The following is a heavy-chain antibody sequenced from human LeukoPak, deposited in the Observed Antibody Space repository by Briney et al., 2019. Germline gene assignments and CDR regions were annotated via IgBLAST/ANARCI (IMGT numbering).Heavy chain of an antibody. CDR2: ISSSSSYI. J-gene: IGHJ4*02. CDR3: ASASGVYDYVWGSYRYLDY. V-gene: IGHV3-21*01. CDR1: GFTFGSYS. D-gene: IGHD3-16*02. Sequence: PGGSLRLSCAASGFTFGSYSMNWVRQAPGKGLAWVSSISSSSSYIYYADSVKGRFTISRDNAKNSLYLQMNSLRAEDTAVYYCASASGVYDYVWGSYRYLDYWGQGTLVTVSS.